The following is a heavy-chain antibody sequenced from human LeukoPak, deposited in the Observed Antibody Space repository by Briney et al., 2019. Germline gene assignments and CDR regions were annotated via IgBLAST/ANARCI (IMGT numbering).Heavy chain of an antibody. CDR2: IIPIFGTA. J-gene: IGHJ4*02. CDR3: AIASSGAAADYYFDY. V-gene: IGHV1-69*13. D-gene: IGHD6-13*01. CDR1: GGTFSSYA. Sequence: SVKVSCKASGGTFSSYAISWVRQAPGQGLEWMGGIIPIFGTANYAQKFQGRVTITADESTSTAYMELSSLRSEDTAVYYCAIASSGAAADYYFDYWAREPWSPSPQ.